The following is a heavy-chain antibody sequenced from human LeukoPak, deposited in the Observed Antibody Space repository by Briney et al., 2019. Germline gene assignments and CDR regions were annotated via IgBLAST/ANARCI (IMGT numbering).Heavy chain of an antibody. V-gene: IGHV1-2*02. D-gene: IGHD1-1*01. CDR2: ITLHSGDT. CDR1: GHTLTVHY. CDR3: AREGQLGLDN. Sequence: ASVKVSCKASGHTLTVHYIHWVRQGPGQGLEWLGWITLHSGDTHYAQKYQGRLTMTSDTSISTGYMELSRLQFDDTAVYYCAREGQLGLDNWGQGTLVSVSS. J-gene: IGHJ1*01.